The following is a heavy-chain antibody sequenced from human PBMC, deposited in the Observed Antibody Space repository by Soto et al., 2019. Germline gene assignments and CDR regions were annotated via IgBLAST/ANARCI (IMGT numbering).Heavy chain of an antibody. V-gene: IGHV1-69*01. J-gene: IGHJ4*02. Sequence: QVQLEQSGAEVKRPGSSVKVSCKTSADTFSTYAVTWVRQAPGQGLEWMGGIIPVFGTVNYAQKFQGRVAITADESTTTVYMELSSMRSEDTAVYYCAREAFSSPYFDYWGQGTLVPVSS. D-gene: IGHD2-2*01. CDR3: AREAFSSPYFDY. CDR1: ADTFSTYA. CDR2: IIPVFGTV.